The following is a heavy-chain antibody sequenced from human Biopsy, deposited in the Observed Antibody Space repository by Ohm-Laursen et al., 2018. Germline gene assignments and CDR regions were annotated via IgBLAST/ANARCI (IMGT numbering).Heavy chain of an antibody. Sequence: SDTLSLTCTVSGGSISSSSTYYWAWLRQPPGKGLVWIGSIYNTETTFYNPSLKSRVTISIDTFTIQFSLKVSSVTAADTALYFCARHPTGFWFDPWGHGTLVTVSS. CDR2: IYNTETT. CDR1: GGSISSSSTYY. V-gene: IGHV4-39*01. CDR3: ARHPTGFWFDP. J-gene: IGHJ5*02.